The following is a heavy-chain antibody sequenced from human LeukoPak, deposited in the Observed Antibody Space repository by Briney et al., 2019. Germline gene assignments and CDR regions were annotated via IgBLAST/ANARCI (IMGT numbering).Heavy chain of an antibody. CDR3: ARGSPYAFDI. Sequence: PSETLSLTCAVYGGSFSGYYWSWIRQPPGKGLEWIGEINHSGSTNYNPSLKSRVTISVDTSKNQFSLKLRSVTAADTAVYYCARGSPYAFDIWGQGTMVTVSS. J-gene: IGHJ3*02. V-gene: IGHV4-34*01. CDR1: GGSFSGYY. CDR2: INHSGST.